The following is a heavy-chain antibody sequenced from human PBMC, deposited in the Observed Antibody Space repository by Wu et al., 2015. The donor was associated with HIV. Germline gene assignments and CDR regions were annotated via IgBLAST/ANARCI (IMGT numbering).Heavy chain of an antibody. CDR1: GFSFSSYG. CDR3: ARVGSDFYFYYMDV. Sequence: QVQLVQSGPEVKKPGASVKVSCKASGFSFSSYGFTWVRQAPGQGLEWMAWISAYNGNTNYAQKVQGRVTMTTDTSTSTAYMELRSLRSDDTAVYYCARVGSDFYFYYMDVWGKGTTVSVSS. CDR2: ISAYNGNT. J-gene: IGHJ6*03. V-gene: IGHV1-18*01. D-gene: IGHD3-10*01.